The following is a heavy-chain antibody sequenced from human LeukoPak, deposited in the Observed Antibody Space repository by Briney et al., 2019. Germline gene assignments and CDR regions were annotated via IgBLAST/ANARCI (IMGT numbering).Heavy chain of an antibody. V-gene: IGHV3-30*02. CDR2: IRYDGSNK. D-gene: IGHD3-3*01. CDR3: ATDGYDFWSAPSPYYMDV. CDR1: GFTFSSYG. J-gene: IGHJ6*03. Sequence: PGGSLRLSCAASGFTFSSYGMHWVRQAPGKGLEWVAFIRYDGSNKYYADSVKGRFTTSRDNSKNTLYLQMNSLRAEDTAVYYCATDGYDFWSAPSPYYMDVWGKGTTVTVSS.